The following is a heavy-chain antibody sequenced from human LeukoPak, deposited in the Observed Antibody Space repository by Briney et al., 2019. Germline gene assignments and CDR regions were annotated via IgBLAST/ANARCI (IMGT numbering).Heavy chain of an antibody. D-gene: IGHD3-16*01. CDR3: ARDGGGYGVHADYFQD. CDR1: GGSIRSGGYY. CDR2: IYYSGST. V-gene: IGHV4-31*03. Sequence: SETLSLTCIVSGGSIRSGGYYWNWIRQYPGKGLEWIVYIYYSGSTYYNPSLKSRVTISVDTSKNQFSLNLYSVTAADTAVYYCARDGGGYGVHADYFQDWGQGTVVTVSS. J-gene: IGHJ1*01.